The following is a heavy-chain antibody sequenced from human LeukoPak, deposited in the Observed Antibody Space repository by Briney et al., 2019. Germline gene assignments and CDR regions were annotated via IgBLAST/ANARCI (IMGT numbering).Heavy chain of an antibody. Sequence: GGSLEISCQGFGYSFTNNWIGWVRQLPGKGLEWMAIVYPGDSNTKYSPSFQGQVTISADKSISTAYLQWSRLKASDTAMYYCVRTPTCSSGSCYPNWFDSWGQGTLVTVSS. D-gene: IGHD2-15*01. CDR2: VYPGDSNT. V-gene: IGHV5-51*01. J-gene: IGHJ5*01. CDR3: VRTPTCSSGSCYPNWFDS. CDR1: GYSFTNNW.